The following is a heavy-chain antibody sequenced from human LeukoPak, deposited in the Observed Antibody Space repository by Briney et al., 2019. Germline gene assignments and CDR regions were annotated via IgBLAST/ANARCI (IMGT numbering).Heavy chain of an antibody. CDR2: VFNGGST. J-gene: IGHJ4*02. CDR3: ASRPADSTWYGVFDY. CDR1: GSSINSHY. Sequence: SETLSLTCSVSGSSINSHYWSWIRQSLGKGLEWIGYVFNGGSTNYNPSLKSRVTMSLDTSRDQFSLRLSSVTAADTAIYHCASRPADSTWYGVFDYWSQGTLVTVSS. D-gene: IGHD6-13*01. V-gene: IGHV4-59*11.